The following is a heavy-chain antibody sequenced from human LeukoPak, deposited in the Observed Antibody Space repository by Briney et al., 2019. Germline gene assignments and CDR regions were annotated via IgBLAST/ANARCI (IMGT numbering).Heavy chain of an antibody. J-gene: IGHJ4*02. CDR1: GGSISSGSYY. CDR2: IYTSGST. Sequence: SETLSLTCTVSGGSISSGSYYWSWIRQPAGKGLEWLGRIYTSGSTNYNPSLKSRVTISVDTSKNQFSLKLSSVTAADTAVYYCARVFCSSTSCYFDYWGQGTPVTVSS. V-gene: IGHV4-61*02. CDR3: ARVFCSSTSCYFDY. D-gene: IGHD2-2*01.